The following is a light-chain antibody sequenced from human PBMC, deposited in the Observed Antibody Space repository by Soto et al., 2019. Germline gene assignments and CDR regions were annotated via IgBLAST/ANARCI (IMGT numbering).Light chain of an antibody. Sequence: EVVMTQSPPTLPVSPGRRVTLSCRASQSINSNLAWFQQKPGQAPRLLIYGASSRATGIPARFSGSGSGTEFTLTISSMQSEDFAVYFCQHYYDWPYSFGQGTKLEMK. CDR3: QHYYDWPYS. CDR1: QSINSN. CDR2: GAS. J-gene: IGKJ2*01. V-gene: IGKV3-15*01.